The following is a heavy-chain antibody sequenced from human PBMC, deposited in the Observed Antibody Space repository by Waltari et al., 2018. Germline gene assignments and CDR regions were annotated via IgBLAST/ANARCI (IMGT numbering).Heavy chain of an antibody. CDR2: ISWDGGST. D-gene: IGHD2-2*01. V-gene: IGHV3-43D*03. Sequence: LEWVSLISWDGGSTYYADSVKGRFTISRDNSKNSLYLQMNSLRAEDTALYYCAKDGNFGVVVPAAGIGWYFDLWGRGTLVTVSS. CDR3: AKDGNFGVVVPAAGIGWYFDL. J-gene: IGHJ2*01.